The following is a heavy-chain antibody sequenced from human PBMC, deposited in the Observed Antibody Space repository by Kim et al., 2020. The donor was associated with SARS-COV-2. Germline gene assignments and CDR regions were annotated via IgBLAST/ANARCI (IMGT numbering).Heavy chain of an antibody. J-gene: IGHJ6*02. Sequence: KGRLTISRDNAKNSLYLQMNSLRAEDTAVYYCARDQYSYGTYYYYYGMDVWGQGTTVTVSS. CDR3: ARDQYSYGTYYYYYGMDV. D-gene: IGHD5-18*01. V-gene: IGHV3-48*03.